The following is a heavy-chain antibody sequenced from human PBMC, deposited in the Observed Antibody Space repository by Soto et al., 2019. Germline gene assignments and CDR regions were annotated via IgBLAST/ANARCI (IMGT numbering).Heavy chain of an antibody. CDR3: ARGCITMVRGCMDV. V-gene: IGHV3-48*03. CDR2: ISSSGSTI. CDR1: GFTFSSYE. J-gene: IGHJ6*02. D-gene: IGHD3-10*01. Sequence: GGPLRLSCAASGFTFSSYEMNWVRQAPGKGLEWVSYISSSGSTIYYADSVKGRFTISRDNAKNSLYLQMNSLRAEDTAVYYCARGCITMVRGCMDVWGQGTTVTVSS.